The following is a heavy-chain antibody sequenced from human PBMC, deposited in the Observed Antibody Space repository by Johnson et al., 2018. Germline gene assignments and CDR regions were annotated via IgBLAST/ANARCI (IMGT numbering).Heavy chain of an antibody. CDR2: IIPIFGTA. J-gene: IGHJ6*02. Sequence: VQLVQSGAEVKKPGSSVKVSCKASGGTFSSYAISWVRQAPGQGLEWMGGIIPIFGTANYAQKFQGRVTITADESTSTAYMGLSSLRSEDTAGYYCARVRLGDYYYYYGMDVWGQGTTVTVSS. D-gene: IGHD3-16*01. V-gene: IGHV1-69*12. CDR3: ARVRLGDYYYYYGMDV. CDR1: GGTFSSYA.